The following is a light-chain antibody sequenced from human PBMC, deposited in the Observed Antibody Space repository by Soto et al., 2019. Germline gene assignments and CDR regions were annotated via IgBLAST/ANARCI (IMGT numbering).Light chain of an antibody. V-gene: IGKV3-15*01. CDR1: QSVSSN. Sequence: EIVMTQSQSTLSVSPGSRATLACRASQSVSSNLAWYQQKPGQAPRLLIYGASTRATGIPARFSGSGSGTEFNLTISSLQSEDFAVYYCQQYNNWPRTFGQGTKVDIK. CDR2: GAS. J-gene: IGKJ1*01. CDR3: QQYNNWPRT.